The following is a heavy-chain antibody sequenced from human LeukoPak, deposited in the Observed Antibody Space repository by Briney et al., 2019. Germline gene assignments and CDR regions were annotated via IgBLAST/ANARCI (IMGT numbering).Heavy chain of an antibody. V-gene: IGHV4-59*08. D-gene: IGHD3-10*01. Sequence: SETLSLLRTVSGDSISSYYWSWIGQPPGKGLEWIGYISYSGSTSYNPSLQSRVTISVDTSKNHFSLRLTSVTAADTAVYYCARVKYASGSYSSWFDPWGQGTLWSPS. CDR1: GDSISSYY. CDR3: ARVKYASGSYSSWFDP. CDR2: ISYSGST. J-gene: IGHJ5*02.